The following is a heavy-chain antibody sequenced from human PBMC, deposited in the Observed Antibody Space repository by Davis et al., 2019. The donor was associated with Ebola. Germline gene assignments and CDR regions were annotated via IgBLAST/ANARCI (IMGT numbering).Heavy chain of an antibody. CDR3: ARVVGHWFDP. D-gene: IGHD2-15*01. V-gene: IGHV1-18*04. Sequence: ASVKVSCKASGYTFTNYGITWVRQAPGQGLEWMGWINPHNGNTNYAQNVQGRVIMTSDTATTTAYMELRSLRSDDTAVYYCARVVGHWFDPWGQGTLVTVSS. CDR2: INPHNGNT. CDR1: GYTFTNYG. J-gene: IGHJ5*02.